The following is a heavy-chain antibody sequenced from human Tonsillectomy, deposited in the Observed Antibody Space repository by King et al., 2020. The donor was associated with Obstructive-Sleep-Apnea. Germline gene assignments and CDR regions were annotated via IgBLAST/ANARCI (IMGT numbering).Heavy chain of an antibody. J-gene: IGHJ2*01. Sequence: VQLVESGAEVKKPGESLRISCTGSGYTFTDYWITWVRQMPGKGLEWMGRIDPSDPYPNYSPSFEGHVTISTENSINTAYLQWDSLKAADTAVYYCARQGLVPRDSEGWYLYFDLWGRGTLVTVSS. CDR3: ARQGLVPRDSEGWYLYFDL. V-gene: IGHV5-10-1*03. CDR1: GYTFTDYW. CDR2: IDPSDPYP. D-gene: IGHD2-15*01.